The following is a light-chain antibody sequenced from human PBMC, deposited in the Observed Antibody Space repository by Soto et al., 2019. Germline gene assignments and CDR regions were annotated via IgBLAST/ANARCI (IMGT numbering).Light chain of an antibody. CDR2: GNT. CDR1: SSNIGAGCE. V-gene: IGLV1-40*01. CDR3: QSYDSSLSASYV. Sequence: QSVLTQPPSVSGAPGQRVTISCTGCSSNIGAGCEVHWYQHLPGKAPKLLIYGNTNRPSGVPDRFSGSKSGTPASLAITGLQAEDEADYYCQSYDSSLSASYVFGGGTRSPS. J-gene: IGLJ1*01.